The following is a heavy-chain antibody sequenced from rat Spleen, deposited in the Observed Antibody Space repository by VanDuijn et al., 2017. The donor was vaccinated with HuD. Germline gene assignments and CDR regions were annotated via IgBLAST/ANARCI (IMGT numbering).Heavy chain of an antibody. CDR3: ASRGRTY. J-gene: IGHJ2*01. V-gene: IGHV2-16*01. CDR1: GFSLTSYH. CDR2: IWAGGGT. Sequence: QVQLKESGPGLVQPSQTLSLTCTVSGFSLTSYHVSWVRQPPGKSLVWMGTIWAGGGTEYNSAIKSRLTISRDTSKSQVFLKMNSLQTEDTAMYFCASRGRTYWGQGVMVTVSS.